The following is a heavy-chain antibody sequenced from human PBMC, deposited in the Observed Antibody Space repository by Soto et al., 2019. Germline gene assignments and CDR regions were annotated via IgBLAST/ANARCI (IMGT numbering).Heavy chain of an antibody. J-gene: IGHJ6*02. D-gene: IGHD5-18*01. Sequence: GESLKISCQGSGYSFTSYWISWVRQMPGKGLEWMGRIDPSDSYTNYSPSFQGHVTISADKSISTAYLQWSSLKASDTAMYYCASRNTAMIIYGMDVWGQGTTVTVSS. CDR2: IDPSDSYT. V-gene: IGHV5-10-1*01. CDR1: GYSFTSYW. CDR3: ASRNTAMIIYGMDV.